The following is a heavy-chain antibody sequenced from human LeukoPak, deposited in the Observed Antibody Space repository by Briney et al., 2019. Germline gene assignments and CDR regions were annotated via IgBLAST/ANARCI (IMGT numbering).Heavy chain of an antibody. CDR3: ARGSEWVVVAANGFDY. Sequence: GGSLRLSCTASGLTFSTSGFNWVRQAPGKGLEWVSSIGSSSSYIYYADSVKGRFTISRDNAKNSLYLQMNSLRAEDTAVYYCARGSEWVVVAANGFDYWGQGTLVAVSS. CDR2: IGSSSSYI. D-gene: IGHD2-15*01. V-gene: IGHV3-21*01. J-gene: IGHJ4*02. CDR1: GLTFSTSG.